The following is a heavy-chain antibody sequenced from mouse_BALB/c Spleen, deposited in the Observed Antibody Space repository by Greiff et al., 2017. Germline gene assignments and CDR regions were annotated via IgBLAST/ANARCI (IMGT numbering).Heavy chain of an antibody. D-gene: IGHD1-1*01. CDR1: GFTFSSYA. Sequence: EVQLQESGGGLVKPGGSLKLSCAASGFTFSSYAMSWVRQTPEKRLEWVASISSGGSTYYPDSVKGRFTISRDNARNILYLQMSSLRSEDTAMYYCARRDYGKGGFDYWGQGTTLTVSS. J-gene: IGHJ2*01. V-gene: IGHV5-6-5*01. CDR3: ARRDYGKGGFDY. CDR2: ISSGGST.